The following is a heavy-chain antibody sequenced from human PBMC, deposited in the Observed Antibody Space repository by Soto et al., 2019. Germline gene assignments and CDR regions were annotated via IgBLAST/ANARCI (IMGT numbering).Heavy chain of an antibody. CDR3: ARQMSSSSFTMDV. J-gene: IGHJ6*02. V-gene: IGHV5-10-1*01. CDR2: IDPTDSYT. Sequence: GESLKISCKGSGYSFTSYMINWVRQMPGKGLEWMGRIDPTDSYTNYSPSFQGHVTISADKSISTAYLQWSSLKASDTAMYYCARQMSSSSFTMDVWGQGTTVTVSS. CDR1: GYSFTSYM. D-gene: IGHD6-6*01.